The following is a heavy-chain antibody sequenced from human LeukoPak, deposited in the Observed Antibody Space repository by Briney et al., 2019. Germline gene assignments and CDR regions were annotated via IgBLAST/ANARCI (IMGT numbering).Heavy chain of an antibody. V-gene: IGHV1-2*02. CDR1: GYTFTGYY. J-gene: IGHJ5*02. D-gene: IGHD3-16*01. CDR3: ANTLITPFNWFDP. CDR2: FNPNSGGT. Sequence: GASVKVSCNASGYTFTGYYIHWVRQAPGQGLEWMGWFNPNSGGTNYAQKFQGRVTMTRDTSISTAYMELSSLRSDDTAVYYCANTLITPFNWFDPWGQGTLVTVSS.